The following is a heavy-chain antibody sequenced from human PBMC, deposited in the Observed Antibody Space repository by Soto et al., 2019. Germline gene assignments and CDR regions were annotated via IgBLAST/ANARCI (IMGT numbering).Heavy chain of an antibody. CDR3: ARAVAVPADLDY. CDR1: GYTFTGYA. D-gene: IGHD6-19*01. Sequence: QVQLVQSGAEEKKPGASVKVSCKASGYTFTGYAMHWVRQAPGQRLEWMGGINAGNGNTKYSQKFQGRVTITRDTSASTAYMELSSLRSEDTAVYYCARAVAVPADLDYWGQGTLVTVSS. CDR2: INAGNGNT. V-gene: IGHV1-3*05. J-gene: IGHJ4*02.